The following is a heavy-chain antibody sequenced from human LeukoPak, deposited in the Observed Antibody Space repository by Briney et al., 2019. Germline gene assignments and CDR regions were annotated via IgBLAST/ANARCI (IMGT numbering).Heavy chain of an antibody. J-gene: IGHJ4*02. CDR3: AREKYYGSGSWDFDY. V-gene: IGHV1-2*02. D-gene: IGHD3-10*01. Sequence: GASVNVSCKASGYTFTGYYMHWVRQAPGQELDWMGWINHNSGGANYAQKFQGRVTMTRDTSISTAYMELSRLRSDDTAVYYCAREKYYGSGSWDFDYWGQGTLVTVSS. CDR2: INHNSGGA. CDR1: GYTFTGYY.